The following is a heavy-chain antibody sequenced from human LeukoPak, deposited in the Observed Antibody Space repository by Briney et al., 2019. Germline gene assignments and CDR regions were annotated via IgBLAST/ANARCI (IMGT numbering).Heavy chain of an antibody. J-gene: IGHJ4*02. Sequence: KPSETLSLTCTVSGGSISSYYWSWIRQPPGKGLEWIGYIYYSGSTNYKPSLKSRVTISVDTSKNQFSLKLSSVTAADTAVYYCARGRYSYGIDYWGQGTLVTVSS. CDR1: GGSISSYY. V-gene: IGHV4-59*01. D-gene: IGHD5-18*01. CDR3: ARGRYSYGIDY. CDR2: IYYSGST.